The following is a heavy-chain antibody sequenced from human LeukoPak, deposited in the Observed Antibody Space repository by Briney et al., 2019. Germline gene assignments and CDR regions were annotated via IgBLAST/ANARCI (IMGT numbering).Heavy chain of an antibody. D-gene: IGHD3-3*01. Sequence: SVKVSCKASGGTFSSYAISWVRQAPGQGLEWMGRIIPIFGTANYAQKFQGRVTITTDESTSTAYMELSSLRSEDTAVYYCAREWYDIWRGRIGDRIDYWGQGTLV. CDR1: GGTFSSYA. CDR3: AREWYDIWRGRIGDRIDY. CDR2: IIPIFGTA. J-gene: IGHJ4*02. V-gene: IGHV1-69*05.